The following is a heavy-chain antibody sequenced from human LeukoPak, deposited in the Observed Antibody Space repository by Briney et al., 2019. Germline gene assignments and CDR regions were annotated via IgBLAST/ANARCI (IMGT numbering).Heavy chain of an antibody. Sequence: SETLSLTCTVSGGSISSYYWSWIRQPPGKGLGWIGYIYYSGSTNYNPSLKSRVTISVDTSKNQFSLKLSSVTAADTAVYYCARDRTVRGVMSRALAFDIWGQGTMVTVSS. CDR1: GGSISSYY. CDR3: ARDRTVRGVMSRALAFDI. V-gene: IGHV4-59*01. CDR2: IYYSGST. D-gene: IGHD3-10*01. J-gene: IGHJ3*02.